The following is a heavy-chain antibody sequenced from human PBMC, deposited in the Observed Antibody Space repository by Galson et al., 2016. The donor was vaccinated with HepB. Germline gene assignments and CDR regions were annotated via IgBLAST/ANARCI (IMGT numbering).Heavy chain of an antibody. V-gene: IGHV3-73*01. CDR1: GFTFSASP. CDR3: TRHVDGQQFVH. D-gene: IGHD6-13*01. Sequence: SLRLSCAASGFTFSASPIHWVRQASGKGLEWVGRIRPRPNSNATVYAASVKGRFTIPRDDSKKTAYLQMNSLKTEDTAVYYCTRHVDGQQFVHWGQGTLVTGSS. J-gene: IGHJ4*02. CDR2: IRPRPNSNAT.